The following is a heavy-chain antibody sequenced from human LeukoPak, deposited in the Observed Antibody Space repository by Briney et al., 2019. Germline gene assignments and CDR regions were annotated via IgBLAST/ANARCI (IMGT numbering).Heavy chain of an antibody. D-gene: IGHD6-19*01. J-gene: IGHJ5*02. CDR1: GGSISSSSYY. Sequence: SETLSLTCTVSGGSISSSSYYWGWIRQPPGKGLEWIGSIYYSGSTYYNPSLKSRVTISVDTSKNQFSLKLSSVTAADTAVYYCAAPRGYSSGWYSPLNWFDPWRQGTLVTVSS. CDR2: IYYSGST. V-gene: IGHV4-39*01. CDR3: AAPRGYSSGWYSPLNWFDP.